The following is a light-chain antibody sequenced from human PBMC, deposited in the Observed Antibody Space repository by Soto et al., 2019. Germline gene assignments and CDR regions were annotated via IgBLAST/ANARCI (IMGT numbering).Light chain of an antibody. V-gene: IGKV2-28*01. CDR1: QSLLHSNGYNY. CDR3: MQALQTPPYT. CDR2: LGP. J-gene: IGKJ2*01. Sequence: DIVLTQSPLSLPVTPGEPASISCRSSQSLLHSNGYNYLSWYLQKPGQSPQLLIYLGPNRASVVPDRFSGSESGTDFTLKISRVEAEDVGNYYCMQALQTPPYTFGQGSKREIK.